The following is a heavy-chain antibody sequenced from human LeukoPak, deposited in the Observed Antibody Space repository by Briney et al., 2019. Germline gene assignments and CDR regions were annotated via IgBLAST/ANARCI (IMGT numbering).Heavy chain of an antibody. D-gene: IGHD2-21*02. J-gene: IGHJ4*02. CDR1: GFTFRNAW. CDR3: ARAANLGWGIVVVTAIYDY. V-gene: IGHV3-21*01. Sequence: TGGSLRLSCAASGFTFRNAWMNWVRQAPGKGLEWVSSISTSSSYIYYADSVKGRFTISRDNAKNSVYLHMDSLRAEDTAVYYCARAANLGWGIVVVTAIYDYWGQGTLVTVSS. CDR2: ISTSSSYI.